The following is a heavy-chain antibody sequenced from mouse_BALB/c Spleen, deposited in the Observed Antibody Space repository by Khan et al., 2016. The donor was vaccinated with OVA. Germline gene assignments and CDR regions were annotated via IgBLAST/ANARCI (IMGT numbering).Heavy chain of an antibody. Sequence: QVQLQQSGAELVKPGASVKLSCKASGYTFTSYYMYWVKQRPGQGLEWIGEINPSNGGTNFNEKFKSKATLTVDKSSSTAYMQLSSLTSEDSAVYYCTRSSYYGYFEVGGAGTTVTVSS. CDR2: INPSNGGT. CDR1: GYTFTSYY. CDR3: TRSSYYGYFEV. V-gene: IGHV1S81*02. J-gene: IGHJ1*01.